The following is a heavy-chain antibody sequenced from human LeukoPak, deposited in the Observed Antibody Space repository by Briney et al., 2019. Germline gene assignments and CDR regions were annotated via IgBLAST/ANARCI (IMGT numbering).Heavy chain of an antibody. CDR3: ARESVVPYDFWSGYYYYYYMDV. CDR1: GFTFSDYY. D-gene: IGHD3-3*01. J-gene: IGHJ6*03. V-gene: IGHV3-11*04. CDR2: ISSSGSTI. Sequence: PGGSLRLSCAASGFTFSDYYMSWIRQAPGKGLEWVSYISSSGSTIYYADSVKGRFTISRDNAKNSLYLQMNSLRAEDTAVYYCARESVVPYDFWSGYYYYYYMDVWGKGTTVTVSS.